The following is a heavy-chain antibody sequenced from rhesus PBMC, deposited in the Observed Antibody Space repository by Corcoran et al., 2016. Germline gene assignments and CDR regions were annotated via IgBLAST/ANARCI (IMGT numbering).Heavy chain of an antibody. CDR3: AREAHYGNYGPPY. J-gene: IGHJ4*01. V-gene: IGHV4-73*01. D-gene: IGHD4-35*01. CDR2: IYGNSAST. CDR1: GGSISGYYY. Sequence: QVQLQQWGEGLVKPSETLSLTCAVYGGSISGYYYWSWIRQPPGKGLEWIGYIYGNSASTNYNPPLKNRVTISKDTSKNQFSLKLSSVTAADTAVYYCAREAHYGNYGPPYWGQGVLVTVSS.